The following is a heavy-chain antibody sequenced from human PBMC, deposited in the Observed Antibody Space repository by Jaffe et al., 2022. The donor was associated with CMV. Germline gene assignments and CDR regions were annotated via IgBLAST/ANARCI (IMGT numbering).Heavy chain of an antibody. CDR2: IYYSGST. V-gene: IGHV4-61*01. Sequence: QVQLQESGPGLVKPSETLSLTCTVSGGSVSSGSYYWSWIRQPPGKGLEWIGYIYYSGSTNYNPSLKSRVTISVDTSKNQFSLKLSSVTAADTAVYYCARGLASSGYFTPPHPFDYWGQGTLVTVSS. CDR1: GGSVSSGSYY. J-gene: IGHJ4*02. D-gene: IGHD3-22*01. CDR3: ARGLASSGYFTPPHPFDY.